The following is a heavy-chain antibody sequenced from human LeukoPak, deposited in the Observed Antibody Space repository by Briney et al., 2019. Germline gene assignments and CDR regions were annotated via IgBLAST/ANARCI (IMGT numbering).Heavy chain of an antibody. CDR3: ARQDPSGSYQNDAFDI. V-gene: IGHV4-59*08. J-gene: IGHJ3*02. D-gene: IGHD1-26*01. CDR1: GGSISSYY. CDR2: IYYSGST. Sequence: SETLSLTCTVSGGSISSYYWSWIRQPPGKDLDWIGFIYYSGSTNYNPSLKSRVTISVDTSKNQFSLKLSSVTAADTAVYYCARQDPSGSYQNDAFDIWGQGTMVTVSS.